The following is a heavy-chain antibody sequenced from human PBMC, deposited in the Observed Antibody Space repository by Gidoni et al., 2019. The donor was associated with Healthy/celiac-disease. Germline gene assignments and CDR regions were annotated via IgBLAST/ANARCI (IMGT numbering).Heavy chain of an antibody. V-gene: IGHV3-21*01. CDR2: ISSRSSYI. J-gene: IGHJ4*02. Sequence: EVQLVESGGGLVKPGGSLRLSCAASGFTFSSYSMNWVRQAPGKGLEWVSSISSRSSYIYYADSVKGRFTISRDNAKNSLYLQMNSLRAEDTAVYYCARDLGAAFDYWGQGTLVTVSS. CDR1: GFTFSSYS. CDR3: ARDLGAAFDY. D-gene: IGHD2-15*01.